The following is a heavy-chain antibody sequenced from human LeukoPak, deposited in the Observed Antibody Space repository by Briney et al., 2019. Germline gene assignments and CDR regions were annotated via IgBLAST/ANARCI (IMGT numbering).Heavy chain of an antibody. Sequence: ASVKVSCKASAYTFTSYNINWVRQATGQGLEWMGWMNPNSGNTGYAQKLKGRVTMARNTSISTAYMELSSLTSEDTAVYYCARDGSGSYYDRGWFDPWGQGTLVTVSS. D-gene: IGHD3-10*01. V-gene: IGHV1-8*01. CDR3: ARDGSGSYYDRGWFDP. CDR2: MNPNSGNT. CDR1: AYTFTSYN. J-gene: IGHJ5*02.